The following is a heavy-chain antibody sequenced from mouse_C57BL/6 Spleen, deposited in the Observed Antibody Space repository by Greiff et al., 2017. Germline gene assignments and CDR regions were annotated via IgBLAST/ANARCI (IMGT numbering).Heavy chain of an antibody. CDR3: ARKEVYYGNLYAMDY. CDR2: IYPGDGDT. Sequence: QVQLQQSGAELVKPGASVKISCKASGYAFSSYWMNWVKQRPGQGLEWIGQIYPGDGDTNYNGKFKGKATLTADKSSSTAYMQLSSLTSEDSAVYFCARKEVYYGNLYAMDYWGQGTSVTVSS. V-gene: IGHV1-80*01. D-gene: IGHD2-1*01. CDR1: GYAFSSYW. J-gene: IGHJ4*01.